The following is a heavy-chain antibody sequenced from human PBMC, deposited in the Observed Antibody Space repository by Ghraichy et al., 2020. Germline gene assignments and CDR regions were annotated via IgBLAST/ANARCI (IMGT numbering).Heavy chain of an antibody. Sequence: GGSLRLSCAASRFTFSSYAMSWVRQAPGKGLEWVSSISGSGGSTYYADSVKGRFTISRDNSKNTLYLQMNSLRAEDTAVYYCAKENLADYFGSGTYSYGMDVWGQGTTVSVSS. V-gene: IGHV3-23*01. CDR1: RFTFSSYA. D-gene: IGHD3-10*01. CDR2: ISGSGGST. CDR3: AKENLADYFGSGTYSYGMDV. J-gene: IGHJ6*02.